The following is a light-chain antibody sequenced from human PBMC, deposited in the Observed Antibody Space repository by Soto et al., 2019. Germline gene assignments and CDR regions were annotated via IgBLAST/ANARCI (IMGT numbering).Light chain of an antibody. Sequence: QSALTQPRSVSGSPGQSVTISCTGTSSDVGGYNYVSWYQQHPGKAPKLMIYDVSKRPSGVPDRFSGSKSGNTASLTIYGLQAEDEADYYCCSYAGSYTLASVFGTGPKVTVL. CDR3: CSYAGSYTLASV. CDR2: DVS. V-gene: IGLV2-11*01. J-gene: IGLJ1*01. CDR1: SSDVGGYNY.